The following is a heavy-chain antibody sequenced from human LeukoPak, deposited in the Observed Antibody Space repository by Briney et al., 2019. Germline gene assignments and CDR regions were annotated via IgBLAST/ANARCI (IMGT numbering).Heavy chain of an antibody. J-gene: IGHJ1*01. CDR3: ARSPGVYEYFQH. CDR2: IYYSGST. D-gene: IGHD2-8*01. Sequence: SETLSLTCTVSGDSISSYYWSWIRQPPGKELEWIGYIYYSGSTNYNPSLKSRVTISVDTSKNQFSLKLSSVTAADTAVYYCARSPGVYEYFQHWGQGALVTVSS. V-gene: IGHV4-59*01. CDR1: GDSISSYY.